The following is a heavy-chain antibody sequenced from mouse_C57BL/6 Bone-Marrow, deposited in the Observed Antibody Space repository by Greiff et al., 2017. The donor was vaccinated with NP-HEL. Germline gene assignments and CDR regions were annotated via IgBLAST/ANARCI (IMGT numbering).Heavy chain of an antibody. V-gene: IGHV1-15*01. Sequence: QVQLQQSGAELVRPGASVTLSCKASGYTFTDYEMHWVKQTPVHGLEWIGAIDPETGGTAYNQKFKGKAILTADKSSSTAYMELRSLTSEDSAVYYCTRRYYGSRDWYFDVWGKGTTVTVSS. CDR2: IDPETGGT. D-gene: IGHD1-1*01. CDR3: TRRYYGSRDWYFDV. CDR1: GYTFTDYE. J-gene: IGHJ1*03.